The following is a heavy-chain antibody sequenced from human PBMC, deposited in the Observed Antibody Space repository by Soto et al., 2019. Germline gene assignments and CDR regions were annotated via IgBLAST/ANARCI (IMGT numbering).Heavy chain of an antibody. CDR3: ASSPVGAAYPFDY. Sequence: LSLTCTVSGGSISSYYWSWIRQPPGKGLEWIGYIYYSGSTNYNPSLKSRVTISVDTSKNQFSLKLSSVTAADTAVYYCASSPVGAAYPFDYWGQGTLVTVSS. CDR1: GGSISSYY. V-gene: IGHV4-59*01. CDR2: IYYSGST. J-gene: IGHJ4*02. D-gene: IGHD1-26*01.